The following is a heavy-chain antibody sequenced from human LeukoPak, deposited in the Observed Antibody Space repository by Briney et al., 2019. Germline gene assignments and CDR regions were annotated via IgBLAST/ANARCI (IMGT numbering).Heavy chain of an antibody. V-gene: IGHV4-39*01. CDR2: IYYTGST. Sequence: SETLSLTCTVSGDSISSSSYYWGWIRQPPGKGLEWIGSIYYTGSTYYNPSLKSRVTISVDMSQNQFSLKLSSVTAADTAAYYCARRYYYDSGGTYYFDYWGRGTLVTVSS. CDR3: ARRYYYDSGGTYYFDY. CDR1: GDSISSSSYY. D-gene: IGHD3-22*01. J-gene: IGHJ4*02.